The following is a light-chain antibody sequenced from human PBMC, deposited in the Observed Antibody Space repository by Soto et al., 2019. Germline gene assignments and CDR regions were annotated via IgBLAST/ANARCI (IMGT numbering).Light chain of an antibody. J-gene: IGLJ2*01. CDR3: SSYTTSSPHVV. CDR2: DVS. V-gene: IGLV2-14*03. CDR1: SSDVGGYNH. Sequence: QSVLTQPPSASGSLGQSVTISCTGTSSDVGGYNHVSWYQQHPGKAPKLLIYDVSYRPSGVPDRFSGSKSGNTASLTISGLQAEDEADYYCSSYTTSSPHVVFGGGTKLTVL.